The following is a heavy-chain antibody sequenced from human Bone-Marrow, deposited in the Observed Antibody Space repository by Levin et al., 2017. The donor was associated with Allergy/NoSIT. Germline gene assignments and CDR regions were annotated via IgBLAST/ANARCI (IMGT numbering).Heavy chain of an antibody. J-gene: IGHJ4*02. CDR2: INHSGST. CDR3: ARVPRERGLRTTVTPAGPLFDY. CDR1: GGSFSGYY. V-gene: IGHV4-34*01. Sequence: SETLSLTCAVYGGSFSGYYWSWIRQPPGKGLEWIGEINHSGSTNYNPSLKSRVTISVDTSKNQFSLKLSSVTAADTAVYYCARVPRERGLRTTVTPAGPLFDYWGQGTLVTVSS. D-gene: IGHD4-17*01.